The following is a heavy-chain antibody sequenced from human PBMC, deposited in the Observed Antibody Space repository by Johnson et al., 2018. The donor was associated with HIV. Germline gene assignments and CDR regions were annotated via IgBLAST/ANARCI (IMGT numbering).Heavy chain of an antibody. CDR3: TTDRLGANDAFDI. CDR2: IYSGGST. CDR1: GLTVSSSY. D-gene: IGHD3-16*01. V-gene: IGHV3-66*01. J-gene: IGHJ3*02. Sequence: VQLVESGGGLVQPGGSLRLSCATSGLTVSSSYMSWVRQAPGKGLEWVSVIYSGGSTYYTDSVTGRFTISRDDSTNTLYLQMNSLQTEDTAVYYCTTDRLGANDAFDIWGQGTMVTVSS.